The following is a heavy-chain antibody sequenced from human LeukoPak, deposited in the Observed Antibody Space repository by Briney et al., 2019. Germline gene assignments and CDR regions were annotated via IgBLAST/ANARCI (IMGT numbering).Heavy chain of an antibody. J-gene: IGHJ4*02. CDR3: ARGGSGSQPLDY. CDR1: GFTFSNYF. CDR2: IRTSGSPI. V-gene: IGHV3-11*01. Sequence: GGSLRLSCAASGFTFSNYFMSWIRQAPGKELEWVSYIRTSGSPIYYADSVKGRFTISRDNAKNSLYLHMNSLRAEDTAVYYCARGGSGSQPLDYWGQGTLVTVSS. D-gene: IGHD1-26*01.